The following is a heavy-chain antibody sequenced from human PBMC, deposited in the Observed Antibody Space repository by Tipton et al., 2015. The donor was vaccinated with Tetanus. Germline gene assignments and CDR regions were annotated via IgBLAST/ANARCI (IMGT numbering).Heavy chain of an antibody. J-gene: IGHJ2*01. CDR1: GGSISSGGYS. D-gene: IGHD4-17*01. Sequence: TLSLTRAVSGGSISSGGYSWSWIRQPPGKGLEWIGYIYHSGSTYYNPSLKSRVTISVDRSKNQFSLKLSSVTAADTAVYYCARGQLPLYGDPPPGYFDLWGRGTLVTVSS. V-gene: IGHV4-30-2*01. CDR2: IYHSGST. CDR3: ARGQLPLYGDPPPGYFDL.